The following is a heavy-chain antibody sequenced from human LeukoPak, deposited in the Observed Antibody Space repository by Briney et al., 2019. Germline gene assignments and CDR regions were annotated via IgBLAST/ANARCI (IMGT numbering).Heavy chain of an antibody. V-gene: IGHV3-7*03. D-gene: IGHD5-12*01. Sequence: VDSVKGRFTISRDNVKKSVYLQMNSLRAEDTAVYYCARDIGGYDSKKFDYWGQGTLVTVSS. CDR3: ARDIGGYDSKKFDY. J-gene: IGHJ4*02.